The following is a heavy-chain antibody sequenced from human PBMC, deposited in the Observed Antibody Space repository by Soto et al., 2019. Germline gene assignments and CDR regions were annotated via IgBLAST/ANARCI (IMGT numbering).Heavy chain of an antibody. J-gene: IGHJ5*02. CDR3: ARLGEEYSSSPGGSWFDP. Sequence: SETRYLTCTVSGGYVSSSSYYWVWIRQPPGKWLEWIGSIYYSGSTYYNPSLKSRVTISVDTSKNQFSLKLSSVTAADTAVYYCARLGEEYSSSPGGSWFDPCGQGTLVTVSS. D-gene: IGHD6-6*01. CDR1: GGYVSSSSYY. V-gene: IGHV4-39*01. CDR2: IYYSGST.